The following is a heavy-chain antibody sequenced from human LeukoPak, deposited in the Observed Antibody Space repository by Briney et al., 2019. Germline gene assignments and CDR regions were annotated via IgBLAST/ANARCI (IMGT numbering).Heavy chain of an antibody. D-gene: IGHD3-10*01. CDR1: GYTFTGYY. CDR3: ARERGTMVRGRHNWFDP. CDR2: INPNSGGT. J-gene: IGHJ5*02. V-gene: IGHV1-2*04. Sequence: GASVKVSCKASGYTFTGYYMHWVRQAPGQGLEWMGWINPNSGGTNYAQKFQGWVTMTRDTSISTAYMELSRLRSDDTAVYYCARERGTMVRGRHNWFDPWGQGTLVTVSS.